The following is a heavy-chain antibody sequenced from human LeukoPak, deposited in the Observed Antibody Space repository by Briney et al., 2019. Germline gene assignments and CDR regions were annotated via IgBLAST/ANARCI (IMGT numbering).Heavy chain of an antibody. V-gene: IGHV3-48*01. CDR3: ARSASALPHMDV. CDR2: ISSDI. Sequence: GGSLRLSCAASGFTFSSYSMNWVRQAPGKGLEWLSYISSDIHYVDSVKGRFTISRDDAKNSLFLQMNSLRAEDTAVYYCARSASALPHMDVWGKGTTVTVSS. CDR1: GFTFSSYS. D-gene: IGHD6-6*01. J-gene: IGHJ6*03.